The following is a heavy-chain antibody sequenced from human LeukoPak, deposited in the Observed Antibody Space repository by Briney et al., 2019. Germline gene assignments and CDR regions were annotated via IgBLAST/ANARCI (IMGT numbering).Heavy chain of an antibody. Sequence: GGSLRLSCVVSGFTFSESWMSWVRQAPGKGLGWVASLNLDGSDKYYVDSVKGRFTISRDNAKNSLYLQMDSLRVEDTAVYYCAKGKKYPDYWGQGTLVTVSS. CDR3: AKGKKYPDY. V-gene: IGHV3-7*03. J-gene: IGHJ4*02. CDR2: LNLDGSDK. D-gene: IGHD2-2*01. CDR1: GFTFSESW.